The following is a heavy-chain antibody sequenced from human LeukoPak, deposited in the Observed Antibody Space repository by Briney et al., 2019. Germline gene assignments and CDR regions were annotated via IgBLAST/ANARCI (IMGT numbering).Heavy chain of an antibody. J-gene: IGHJ6*03. V-gene: IGHV3-23*01. CDR1: GFTFSSYA. CDR3: AKKASYCSGGSCYQDYYYMDV. Sequence: GGSLRLSCAASGFTFSSYAMSWVRQAPGKGLEWVSAISGSGGSTYYADSVKGRFTISRDNSKNTLYLQMNSLRAEDTAVYYCAKKASYCSGGSCYQDYYYMDVWGKGTTVTISS. CDR2: ISGSGGST. D-gene: IGHD2-15*01.